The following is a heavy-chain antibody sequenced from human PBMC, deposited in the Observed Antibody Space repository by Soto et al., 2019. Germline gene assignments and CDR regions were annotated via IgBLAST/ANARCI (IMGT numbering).Heavy chain of an antibody. CDR2: INPSGGGT. Sequence: ASVKVSCKASGYTFTSHYIHWVRQAPGQGLEWMGIINPSGGGTSYAQKFQGRVTITRDTSASTAYMELSSLRSEDTAVYYCARDAPDSSSWYLGKYYYYGMDVWGQGTTVTVSS. J-gene: IGHJ6*02. CDR3: ARDAPDSSSWYLGKYYYYGMDV. CDR1: GYTFTSHY. V-gene: IGHV1-46*01. D-gene: IGHD6-13*01.